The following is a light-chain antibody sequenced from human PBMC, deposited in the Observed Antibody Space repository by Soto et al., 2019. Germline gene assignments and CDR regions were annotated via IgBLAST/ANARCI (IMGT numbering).Light chain of an antibody. J-gene: IGLJ2*01. CDR1: SSDVGGYNY. CDR3: SSYTSSHTLA. Sequence: QSVLTQPASVSGSPGQSITISCTGTSSDVGGYNYVSWYQQHPGKAPKLMIYDVTNRPSGVSNRFSGSKSGNTASLTISGLQAEDEADYYCSSYTSSHTLAFGGGTQLTVL. CDR2: DVT. V-gene: IGLV2-14*01.